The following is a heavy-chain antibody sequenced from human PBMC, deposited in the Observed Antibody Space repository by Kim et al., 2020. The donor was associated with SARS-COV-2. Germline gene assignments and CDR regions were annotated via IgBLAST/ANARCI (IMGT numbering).Heavy chain of an antibody. D-gene: IGHD6-19*01. CDR1: GFTFSSYE. Sequence: GGSLRLSCAASGFTFSSYEMNWVRQAPGKGLEWVSYISSRGITIYYADSVKGRFTISRDNAKNSLYLQMNSLRAEDTAIYYCARGYSSGWGVATWGEGTLVTVSS. CDR3: ARGYSSGWGVAT. J-gene: IGHJ1*01. CDR2: ISSRGITI. V-gene: IGHV3-48*03.